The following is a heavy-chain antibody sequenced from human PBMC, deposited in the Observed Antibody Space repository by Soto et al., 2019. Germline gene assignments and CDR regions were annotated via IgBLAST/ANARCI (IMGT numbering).Heavy chain of an antibody. CDR1: GFAFSNYE. D-gene: IGHD3-3*02. CDR2: ISLSGSTI. V-gene: IGHV3-48*03. CDR3: ARESFSASPNFFDY. Sequence: GGSLRPSCAASGFAFSNYEMNWVRQAPGKGLEWVSYISLSGSTIYYADSVKGRFTISRDDAKNSLYLQMDSLRADDTAVYYCARESFSASPNFFDYWGQGTLVTVSS. J-gene: IGHJ4*02.